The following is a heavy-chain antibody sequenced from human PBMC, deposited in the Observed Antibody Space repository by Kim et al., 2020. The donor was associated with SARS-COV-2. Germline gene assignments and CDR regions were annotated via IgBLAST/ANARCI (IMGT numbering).Heavy chain of an antibody. J-gene: IGHJ4*02. Sequence: GGSLRLSCAASGFTFSSYEMNWVRQAPGKGLEWVSYISSSGSTIYYADSVKGRFTISRDNAKNSLYLQMNSLRAEDTAVYYCARDRNRWELHLGGFDYWGQGTLVTVSS. CDR3: ARDRNRWELHLGGFDY. CDR1: GFTFSSYE. D-gene: IGHD1-26*01. CDR2: ISSSGSTI. V-gene: IGHV3-48*03.